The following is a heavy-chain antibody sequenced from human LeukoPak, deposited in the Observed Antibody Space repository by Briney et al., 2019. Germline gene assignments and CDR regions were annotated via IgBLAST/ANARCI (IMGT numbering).Heavy chain of an antibody. D-gene: IGHD2-15*01. CDR3: ARSGPPDY. CDR1: GFTFSNSG. Sequence: PGGSLRLSCTASGFTFSNSGMSWVRQAPGKGLEWVSAISNSGGSTFYADSVKGRFSISRDNSKNTLYLQMNTLRAEDTAVYYCARSGPPDYWGQGTLVTVSS. V-gene: IGHV3-23*01. J-gene: IGHJ4*02. CDR2: ISNSGGST.